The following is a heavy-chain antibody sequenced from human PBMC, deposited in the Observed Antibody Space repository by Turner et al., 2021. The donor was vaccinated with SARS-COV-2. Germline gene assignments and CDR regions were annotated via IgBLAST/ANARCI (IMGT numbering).Heavy chain of an antibody. J-gene: IGHJ6*02. CDR3: ATEMATISRYYYYGMDV. CDR2: IYDSGST. V-gene: IGHV4-39*02. Sequence: QLQLQESGPGLVKPSETLSLTCTVSGGSISSSSYYWGWIRQPPGKGLEWIGSIYDSGSTYYNTSLKSRVTISVDTSKNQFSLKLSSVTAADTAVYYCATEMATISRYYYYGMDVWGQGTTVTVSS. CDR1: GGSISSSSYY. D-gene: IGHD5-12*01.